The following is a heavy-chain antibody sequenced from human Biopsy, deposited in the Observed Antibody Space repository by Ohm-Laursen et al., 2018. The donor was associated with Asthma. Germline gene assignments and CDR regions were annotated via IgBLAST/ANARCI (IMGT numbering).Heavy chain of an antibody. D-gene: IGHD3-10*01. CDR3: ARAVDYSHYYGIDV. CDR2: ISVYNGNA. V-gene: IGHV1-18*01. Sequence: GSSVKVSCKASGYTFNSAGITWVRQAPGQGLEWMGWISVYNGNAKVAQKLQDRVTMITDRSTSTAYMESRSLRSDDTAVYFCARAVDYSHYYGIDVWGQGTTVTVS. J-gene: IGHJ6*02. CDR1: GYTFNSAG.